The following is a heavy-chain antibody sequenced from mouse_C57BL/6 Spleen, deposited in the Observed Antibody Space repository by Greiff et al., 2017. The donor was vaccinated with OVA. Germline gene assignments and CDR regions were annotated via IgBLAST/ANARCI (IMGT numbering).Heavy chain of an antibody. CDR1: GFTFSSYT. J-gene: IGHJ2*01. D-gene: IGHD2-3*01. CDR3: ARRADGYSFDY. Sequence: EVKVVESGGGLVKPGGSLKLSCAASGFTFSSYTMSWVRQTPEKRLEWVATISGGGGNTYYPDSVKGRFTISRDNAKNTQYLQMSSLRSEDTALYYCARRADGYSFDYWGQGTTLTVSS. CDR2: ISGGGGNT. V-gene: IGHV5-9*01.